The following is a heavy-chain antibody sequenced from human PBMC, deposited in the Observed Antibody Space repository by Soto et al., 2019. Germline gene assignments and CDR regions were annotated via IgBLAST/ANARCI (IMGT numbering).Heavy chain of an antibody. V-gene: IGHV1-69*02. CDR2: IIPILRMA. CDR3: ATSYGSGSTRFDY. D-gene: IGHD3-10*01. CDR1: GGTFTRYT. Sequence: QVQLVQSGAEVKMSGSSVKVSCTASGGTFTRYTFSWVRQVPGQGLEWMGRIIPILRMADFAQKFQGRVTINADESTRTVYMKLSSLRSEDTAVYYCATSYGSGSTRFDYWGQGTLVTVS. J-gene: IGHJ4*02.